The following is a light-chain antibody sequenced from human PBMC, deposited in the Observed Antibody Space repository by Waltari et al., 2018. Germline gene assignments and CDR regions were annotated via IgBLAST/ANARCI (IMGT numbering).Light chain of an antibody. Sequence: DLQITQSPSSLSASVGDRVSITCRASQTISSYLAWYQQKPGKVPKFLIYAASSLESGVPSRFSGSGSGTEFTRTISSLQPEDFATYYCQQYNSHPLTFGGGTKVEIK. CDR1: QTISSY. V-gene: IGKV1-16*01. CDR2: AAS. J-gene: IGKJ4*01. CDR3: QQYNSHPLT.